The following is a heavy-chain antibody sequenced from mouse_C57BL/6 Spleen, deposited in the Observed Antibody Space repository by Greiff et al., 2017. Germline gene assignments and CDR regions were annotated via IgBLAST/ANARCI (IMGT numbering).Heavy chain of an antibody. D-gene: IGHD1-1*01. V-gene: IGHV5-9*01. J-gene: IGHJ1*03. CDR1: GFTFSSYT. Sequence: EVQLVESGGGLVKPGGSLKLSCAASGFTFSSYTMSWVRQTPEKRLEWVATISGGGGNTYYPDSVKGRFTISRDNANNTLYLQMSSLRSEDTALYYCARHDYSGSTRYWYFDVWGTGTTVTVSS. CDR2: ISGGGGNT. CDR3: ARHDYSGSTRYWYFDV.